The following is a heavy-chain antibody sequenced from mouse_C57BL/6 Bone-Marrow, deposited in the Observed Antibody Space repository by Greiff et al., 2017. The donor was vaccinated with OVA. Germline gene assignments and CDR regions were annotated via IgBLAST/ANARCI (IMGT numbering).Heavy chain of an antibody. V-gene: IGHV1-63*01. CDR3: ARGESFYYGSSDGRFAY. CDR2: LYPGGGYT. Sequence: QVQLKESGAELVRPGTSVKMSCKASGYTFTNYWIGWAKQRPGHGLEWIGDLYPGGGYTNYNEKFKGKATLTADKSSSTAYMQFSSLTSEDSAIYYCARGESFYYGSSDGRFAYWGQGTLVTVSA. J-gene: IGHJ3*01. CDR1: GYTFTNYW. D-gene: IGHD1-1*01.